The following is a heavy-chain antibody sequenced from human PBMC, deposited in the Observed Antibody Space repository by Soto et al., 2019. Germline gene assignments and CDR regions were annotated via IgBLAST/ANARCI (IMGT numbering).Heavy chain of an antibody. CDR1: GDTFTDYY. D-gene: IGHD2-21*02. J-gene: IGHJ4*02. CDR2: VNPSGGHT. CDR3: ARGGNVVVVTAALDY. Sequence: QVQLMQSGAEVKKPGASVKVSCKASGDTFTDYYIHWVRQAPGQGLEWMGTVNPSGGHTTYAQHFLGRVPMTRDTSTSTHYMELTSLTSDDTAVYYCARGGNVVVVTAALDYWGQGTLVTVSS. V-gene: IGHV1-46*01.